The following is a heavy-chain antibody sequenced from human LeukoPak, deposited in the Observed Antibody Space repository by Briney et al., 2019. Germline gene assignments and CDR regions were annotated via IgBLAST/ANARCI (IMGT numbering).Heavy chain of an antibody. D-gene: IGHD6-19*01. J-gene: IGHJ6*02. Sequence: SETLSLTCTVSGGSVSSGGYYWSWIRQRPGKGLEWIGEISHGGSTNYNPSLKSRVTISVDTSKNQLSLQMRSVTAADTAVYYCARWIGLAVYYYGMDVWGQGTTVTVYS. CDR3: ARWIGLAVYYYGMDV. CDR2: ISHGGST. V-gene: IGHV4-34*01. CDR1: GGSVSSGGYY.